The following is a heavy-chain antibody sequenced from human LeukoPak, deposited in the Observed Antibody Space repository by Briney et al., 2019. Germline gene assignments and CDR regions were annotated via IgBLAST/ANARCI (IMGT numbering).Heavy chain of an antibody. J-gene: IGHJ3*02. D-gene: IGHD2-2*03. CDR2: ITGSSATT. V-gene: IGHV3-23*01. Sequence: GGSLRLSCAASEFTFSNYAMSWVRQAPGRGLEWVSTITGSSATTYYADSVRGRFTISRDNSQSTLSLQLNSLRAEDTAVYYCAKEDGSYAFDIWGPGTMVTVSS. CDR3: AKEDGSYAFDI. CDR1: EFTFSNYA.